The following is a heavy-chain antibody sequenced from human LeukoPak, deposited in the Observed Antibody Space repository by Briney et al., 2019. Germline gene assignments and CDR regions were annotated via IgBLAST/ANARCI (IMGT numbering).Heavy chain of an antibody. V-gene: IGHV4-59*01. J-gene: IGHJ4*02. CDR3: ARGSSRFDC. CDR1: GDSFSSGH. CDR2: TSYSDST. D-gene: IGHD6-13*01. Sequence: SSETLSLTCTLSGDSFSSGHWSWIRQPPGKGLEWIGYTSYSDSTRYSPSLKSRVTMSIDTSMNQFSLKVTSVTPADTAVYYCARGSSRFDCWGQGTLVTVSS.